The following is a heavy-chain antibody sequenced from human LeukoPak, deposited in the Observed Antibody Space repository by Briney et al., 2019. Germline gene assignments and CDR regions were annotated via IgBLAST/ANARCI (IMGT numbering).Heavy chain of an antibody. D-gene: IGHD2-15*01. Sequence: PGGSLRLSCSASGFIFSTYSMTWVRQAPGRGLEWVAYIISGSNTIYYADSVKGRFTVSRDNVKNLLYLQVNSLRDDDTATYYCARNGALGSCSGSGCPLDHWGQGTLVTVSS. CDR3: ARNGALGSCSGSGCPLDH. V-gene: IGHV3-48*02. CDR2: IISGSNTI. J-gene: IGHJ4*02. CDR1: GFIFSTYS.